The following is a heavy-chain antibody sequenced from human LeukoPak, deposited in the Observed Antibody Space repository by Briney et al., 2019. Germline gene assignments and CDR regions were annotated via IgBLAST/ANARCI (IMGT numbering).Heavy chain of an antibody. CDR3: ARTGDYSRHFDS. CDR2: IDWDDDK. Sequence: SGPALVKPTQTLTLTCTFSGFSISTSGMFVSWIRQPPGKALGWLARIDWDDDKYYSTSLKTRLTISKDTSKNQVVLTMTNMDPVDTATYYCARTGDYSRHFDSWGQGTLVTVSS. D-gene: IGHD2-21*01. J-gene: IGHJ4*02. CDR1: GFSISTSGMF. V-gene: IGHV2-70*11.